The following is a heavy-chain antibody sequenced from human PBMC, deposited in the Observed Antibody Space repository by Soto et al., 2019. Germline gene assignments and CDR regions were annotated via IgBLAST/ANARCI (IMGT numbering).Heavy chain of an antibody. CDR1: GGSISSYY. V-gene: IGHV4-59*01. CDR2: IYYSGST. Sequence: SETLSLTCTVSGGSISSYYWSWIRQPPGKGLEWIGYIYYSGSTNYNPSLKSRVTISVDTSKNQFSLKLSSVTAADTAVYYCARARYGSGSYSYYYGMEVWGQGTTVTVSS. CDR3: ARARYGSGSYSYYYGMEV. J-gene: IGHJ6*02. D-gene: IGHD3-10*01.